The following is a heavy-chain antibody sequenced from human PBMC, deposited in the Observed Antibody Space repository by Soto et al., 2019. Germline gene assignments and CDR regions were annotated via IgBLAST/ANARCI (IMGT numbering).Heavy chain of an antibody. D-gene: IGHD6-13*01. CDR3: ARESLGAKGSDH. J-gene: IGHJ4*02. CDR2: VIPIIGVT. V-gene: IGHV1-69*17. CDR1: GDTFNSYV. Sequence: QVQLVQSGAEVKRPGSSVKVSCESSGDTFNSYVISWVRQAPGQGLEWMGGVIPIIGVTHYAQKFQGRVTIIALSSTGTPYMEFTTLGFEDTALYYCARESLGAKGSDHWGQGTLVTVSS.